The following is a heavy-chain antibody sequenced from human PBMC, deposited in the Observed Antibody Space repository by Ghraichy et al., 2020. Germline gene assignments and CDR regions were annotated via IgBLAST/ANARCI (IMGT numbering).Heavy chain of an antibody. J-gene: IGHJ6*03. CDR2: IYHSGTT. CDR3: AGASIPDYYYYYMDV. Sequence: SETLSLTCTVSGGSVSGGSYYWSWIRQHPGKGLEWIGYIYHSGTTYYNPSLKSRVIISVDTSKNQFSLKLSSVTAADTAVYSCAGASIPDYYYYYMDVWGKGTTVSVSS. V-gene: IGHV4-31*03. CDR1: GGSVSGGSYY.